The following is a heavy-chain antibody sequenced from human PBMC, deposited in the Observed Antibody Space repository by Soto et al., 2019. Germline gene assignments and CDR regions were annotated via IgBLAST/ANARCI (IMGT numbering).Heavy chain of an antibody. Sequence: GSLRLSCTASGFTFGDYAMSWVRQAPGKGLEWVGCIRVKAYGGTTEYAASVKGRFTISRDDSKDIAYLQMNSLNTEDTGVYYCTRDQYFDSSAYLKHFFDYWGQGMLVTVSS. CDR3: TRDQYFDSSAYLKHFFDY. CDR1: GFTFGDYA. J-gene: IGHJ4*02. D-gene: IGHD3-22*01. CDR2: IRVKAYGGTT. V-gene: IGHV3-49*04.